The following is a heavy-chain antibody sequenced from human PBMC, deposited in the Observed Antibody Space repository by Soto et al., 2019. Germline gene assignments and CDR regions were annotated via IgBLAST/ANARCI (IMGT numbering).Heavy chain of an antibody. D-gene: IGHD3-22*01. Sequence: ASVTVSCKASGYTFTIYDINWVRQAPGQGLEWMGWMNPNSGNTGYAQKFQGRVTMTRNTSISTAYLELSSLRSEDTAVYYCARGGETYYYDSSGYGPSHLMDVWGQGTTVTVSS. CDR3: ARGGETYYYDSSGYGPSHLMDV. CDR1: GYTFTIYD. CDR2: MNPNSGNT. J-gene: IGHJ6*02. V-gene: IGHV1-8*01.